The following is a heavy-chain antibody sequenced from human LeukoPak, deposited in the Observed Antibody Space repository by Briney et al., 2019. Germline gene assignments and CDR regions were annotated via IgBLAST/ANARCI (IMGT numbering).Heavy chain of an antibody. Sequence: ASVKVSCKASGYTFSNYGIIWVRQAPGQGLEWMGWISDYNGKTSYAPHLQGTVTMTTDKSTSTAYMELRSLRSDDAAVYYCARDKNWNDVSSFDYWGQRTLVTVSS. CDR3: ARDKNWNDVSSFDY. J-gene: IGHJ4*02. D-gene: IGHD1-1*01. V-gene: IGHV1-18*01. CDR1: GYTFSNYG. CDR2: ISDYNGKT.